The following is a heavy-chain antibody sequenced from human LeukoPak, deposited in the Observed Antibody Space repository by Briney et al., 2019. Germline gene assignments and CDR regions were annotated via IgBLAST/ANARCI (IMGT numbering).Heavy chain of an antibody. D-gene: IGHD2-2*01. Sequence: GGSLRLSCAASGFTFSSYWMSWVRQAPGKGLEWVANIKQDGSEKYYVDSGTGRFTISRAKAKNSLYLQMNSLRAEDTAVYYCARGDCSSTSCYFPAFDYWGQGTLVTVSS. CDR3: ARGDCSSTSCYFPAFDY. V-gene: IGHV3-7*03. CDR2: IKQDGSEK. CDR1: GFTFSSYW. J-gene: IGHJ4*02.